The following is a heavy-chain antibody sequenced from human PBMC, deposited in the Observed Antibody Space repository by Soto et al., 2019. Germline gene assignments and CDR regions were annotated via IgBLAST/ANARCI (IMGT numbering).Heavy chain of an antibody. CDR1: GDSISSYY. CDR2: IYYSGST. CDR3: ARRRIGDY. D-gene: IGHD3-3*01. J-gene: IGHJ4*02. V-gene: IGHV4-59*08. Sequence: QVQLQESGPGLVKPSETLSLTCTVSGDSISSYYWSWIRQPPGKGLEWIGYIYYSGSTNYNPSLKSRVTISVDTSKNQFSLKLSSVTAADTAIYYSARRRIGDYWGQGTLVTVSS.